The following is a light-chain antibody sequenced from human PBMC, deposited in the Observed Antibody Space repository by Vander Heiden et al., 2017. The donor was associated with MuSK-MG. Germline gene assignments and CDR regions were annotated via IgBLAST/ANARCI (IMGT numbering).Light chain of an antibody. Sequence: EIVMTQSPATLSVSPGERATLSCRASQSVSSNLAWYQQKPGQAPRLLIYGASTTDTGITARFSGSGYGREFTLTISSRQSEDFAVYYCQQHNNWPPLTFGGGTKVXIK. V-gene: IGKV3-15*01. CDR3: QQHNNWPPLT. CDR1: QSVSSN. CDR2: GAS. J-gene: IGKJ4*01.